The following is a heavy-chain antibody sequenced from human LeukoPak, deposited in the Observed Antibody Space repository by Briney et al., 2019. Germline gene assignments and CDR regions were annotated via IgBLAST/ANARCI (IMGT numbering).Heavy chain of an antibody. Sequence: GGSLRLSCAASGFTVSSNCMSWVRQAPGKGLEWVSVIYSGGSTYYADSVKGRFTISRDNSKNTLYLQMNSLRAEDTAVYYCARDGRNYYDSSGYPYAEYFQHWGQGTLVIVSS. J-gene: IGHJ1*01. V-gene: IGHV3-66*02. CDR3: ARDGRNYYDSSGYPYAEYFQH. D-gene: IGHD3-22*01. CDR1: GFTVSSNC. CDR2: IYSGGST.